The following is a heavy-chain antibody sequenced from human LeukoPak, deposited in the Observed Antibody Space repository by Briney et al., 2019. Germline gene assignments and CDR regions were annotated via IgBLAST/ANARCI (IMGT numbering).Heavy chain of an antibody. D-gene: IGHD1-1*01. CDR2: IIPIFGAA. CDR1: AGTFSCYA. J-gene: IGHJ4*02. CDR3: ARDLSGDVLTAPFDY. V-gene: IGHV1-69*06. Sequence: SGVNVSCKASAGTFSCYAISWVRQAPGQGLEWMGGIIPIFGAANYAQKFQGRVTITADKSTSTTYMELSSLRSEHTAVYYCARDLSGDVLTAPFDYWGQGTLVTVSS.